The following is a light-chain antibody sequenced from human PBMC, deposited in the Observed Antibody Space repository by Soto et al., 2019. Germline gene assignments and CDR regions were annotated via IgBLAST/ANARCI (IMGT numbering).Light chain of an antibody. CDR1: TGAVTSGHY. V-gene: IGLV7-46*01. CDR2: DSS. J-gene: IGLJ3*02. CDR3: LLFYGGARV. Sequence: QAVVTQEPSLTVSPGGTVTLTCGSSTGAVTSGHYPYWFQQKPGQAPRTLIYDSSNKHSWTPARFSGSLLGGKAALTLSGAQPEGEADYYCLLFYGGARVFGVGTKVTVL.